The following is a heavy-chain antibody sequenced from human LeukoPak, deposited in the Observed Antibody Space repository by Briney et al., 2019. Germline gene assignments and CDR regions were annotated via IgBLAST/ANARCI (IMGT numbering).Heavy chain of an antibody. J-gene: IGHJ6*04. Sequence: GGSLRLSCAASGFTFSSYSMNWVRRAPGKGLEWVSYISSSGNTIYYADSVKGRFTISRDNAKNSLYLQMNNLRAEDTAVYYCATLPGGLKLRGDVWGKGTTVAVSS. V-gene: IGHV3-48*04. CDR2: ISSSGNTI. D-gene: IGHD1-7*01. CDR1: GFTFSSYS. CDR3: ATLPGGLKLRGDV.